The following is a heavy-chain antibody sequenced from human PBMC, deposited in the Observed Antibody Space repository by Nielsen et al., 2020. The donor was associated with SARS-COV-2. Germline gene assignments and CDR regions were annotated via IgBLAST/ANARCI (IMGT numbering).Heavy chain of an antibody. CDR3: ARDYYGSGSYYTPYYYYYGMDV. V-gene: IGHV3-74*01. D-gene: IGHD3-10*01. J-gene: IGHJ6*02. Sequence: GESLKISCAASGFTFSSYWMHWVRQAPGKGLVWVSRINSDGSSTSYADSVKGRFTISRDNAKNTLYLQMNSLRAEDTAVYYCARDYYGSGSYYTPYYYYYGMDVWGQGTTVTVSS. CDR1: GFTFSSYW. CDR2: INSDGSST.